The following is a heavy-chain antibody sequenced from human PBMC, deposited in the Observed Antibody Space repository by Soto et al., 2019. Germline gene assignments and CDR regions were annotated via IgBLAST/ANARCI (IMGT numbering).Heavy chain of an antibody. V-gene: IGHV3-30-3*01. Sequence: QVQLVESGGGVVQPGRSLRLSCAASGFTFSSYAMHWFRQAPGKGLAWVAVISYDGSNKYYADSVKDRFTISRDNSTNTLYLQMNSLRAEDTAVYYCARDPLWGTALVLCYFDLWGRGTLVTVSS. CDR1: GFTFSSYA. J-gene: IGHJ2*01. D-gene: IGHD5-18*01. CDR2: ISYDGSNK. CDR3: ARDPLWGTALVLCYFDL.